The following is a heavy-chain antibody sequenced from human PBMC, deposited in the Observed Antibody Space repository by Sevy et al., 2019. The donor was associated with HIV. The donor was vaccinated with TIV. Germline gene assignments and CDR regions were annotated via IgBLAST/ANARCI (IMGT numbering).Heavy chain of an antibody. Sequence: ASVKVSCKASGYTFTSYGISWVRQAPGQGLEWMGWISAYNGNINYAQNLQGRVTMTTDTSTSTAYMELRSLRSDDTAMYYCARTYYYESSGYYHYFEYWGQGTLVTVSS. V-gene: IGHV1-18*04. CDR3: ARTYYYESSGYYHYFEY. CDR1: GYTFTSYG. J-gene: IGHJ4*02. CDR2: ISAYNGNI. D-gene: IGHD3-22*01.